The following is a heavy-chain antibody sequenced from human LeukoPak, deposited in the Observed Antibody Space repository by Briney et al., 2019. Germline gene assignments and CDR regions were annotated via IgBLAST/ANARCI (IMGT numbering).Heavy chain of an antibody. J-gene: IGHJ6*02. V-gene: IGHV1-2*06. CDR1: GYTVTGYY. Sequence: ASVKVSCKASGYTVTGYYMHWVRQAPGQGLEWMGRINPNSGGTNHAQKFQGRVTMTRDTSISTAYMELSRLRSDDTAVYYCARAGLVYALPLHYYYGMDVWGQGTTVTVSS. CDR2: INPNSGGT. D-gene: IGHD2-8*01. CDR3: ARAGLVYALPLHYYYGMDV.